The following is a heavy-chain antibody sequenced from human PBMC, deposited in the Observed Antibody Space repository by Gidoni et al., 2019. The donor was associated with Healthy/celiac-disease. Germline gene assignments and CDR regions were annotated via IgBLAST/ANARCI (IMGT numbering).Heavy chain of an antibody. CDR3: ARESLSYYDFWSGYSPYINYYYYGMDV. J-gene: IGHJ6*02. CDR2: IKQDGSEK. V-gene: IGHV3-7*03. D-gene: IGHD3-3*01. Sequence: NIKQDGSEKYYVDSVKGRFTISRDNAKNSLYLQMNSLRAEDTAVYYCARESLSYYDFWSGYSPYINYYYYGMDVWGQGTTVTVSS.